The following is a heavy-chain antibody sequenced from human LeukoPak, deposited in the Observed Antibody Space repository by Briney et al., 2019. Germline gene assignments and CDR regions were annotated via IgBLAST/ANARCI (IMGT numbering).Heavy chain of an antibody. CDR3: ARDPVRYYYDSTGYFSY. V-gene: IGHV1-18*01. CDR2: ISAYNGNT. Sequence: ASVKVSCEASGYTFTNYGISWVRQAAGQGLEWMGWISAYNGNTNYVQKLQGRVTMTTDTSTSTAYMELRSLTSDDTAVYYCARDPVRYYYDSTGYFSYWGQGTLVTVSS. J-gene: IGHJ4*02. CDR1: GYTFTNYG. D-gene: IGHD3-22*01.